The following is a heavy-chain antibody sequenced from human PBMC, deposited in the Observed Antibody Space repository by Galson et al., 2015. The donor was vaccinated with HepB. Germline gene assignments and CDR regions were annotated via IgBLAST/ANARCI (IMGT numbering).Heavy chain of an antibody. D-gene: IGHD1-26*01. V-gene: IGHV4-59*01. CDR3: AGTDGGATYY. CDR2: IYYSGST. CDR1: GGSISSYY. J-gene: IGHJ4*02. Sequence: ETLSLTCTVSGGSISSYYWSWIRQPPGKGLEWIGYIYYSGSTNYNPSLKSRVTISVDTSKNQFSLKLSSVTAADTAVYYCAGTDGGATYYWGQGTLVTVSS.